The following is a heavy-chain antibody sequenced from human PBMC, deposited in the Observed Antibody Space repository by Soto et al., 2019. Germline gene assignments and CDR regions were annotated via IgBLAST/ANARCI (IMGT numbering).Heavy chain of an antibody. V-gene: IGHV4-34*01. CDR1: GGSFSGYY. J-gene: IGHJ2*01. D-gene: IGHD5-12*01. CDR3: ARAMVATRYFDL. Sequence: QVQLQQWGAGLLKPSETLSLTCAVYGGSFSGYYWSWIRQPPGKGLEWIGEINHSGSTNYNPSLKSRVTISVDTSKNQFSLKLSSVTAADTAVYSCARAMVATRYFDLWGRGTLVTVSS. CDR2: INHSGST.